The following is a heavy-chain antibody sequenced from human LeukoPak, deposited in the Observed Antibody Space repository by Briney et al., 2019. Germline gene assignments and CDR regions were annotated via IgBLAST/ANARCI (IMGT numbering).Heavy chain of an antibody. J-gene: IGHJ6*03. CDR1: GFTFSNYW. V-gene: IGHV3-23*01. CDR3: AKRRGLELLYYYYMDV. CDR2: ISGSGGST. Sequence: GSLRLSCAASGFTFSNYWMHWVRQAPGKGLEWVSAISGSGGSTYYADSVKGRFTISRDNSKNTLFLQMNSLRAEDTAVYYCAKRRGLELLYYYYMDVWGKGTTVTVSS. D-gene: IGHD1-7*01.